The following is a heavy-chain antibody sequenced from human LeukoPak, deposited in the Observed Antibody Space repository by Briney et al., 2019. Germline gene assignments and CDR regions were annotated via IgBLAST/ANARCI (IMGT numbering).Heavy chain of an antibody. V-gene: IGHV3-20*04. J-gene: IGHJ4*02. D-gene: IGHD7-27*01. Sequence: GGSLRLSCAASGFTFSSYAMSWVRQAPGKGLEWVSAIRGDAGSTGYADSVKGRFTISRDNAKNSLYLQMNSLRVEDTALYYCARVWAWGSGNYFDNWGQGTLVTVSS. CDR1: GFTFSSYA. CDR3: ARVWAWGSGNYFDN. CDR2: IRGDAGST.